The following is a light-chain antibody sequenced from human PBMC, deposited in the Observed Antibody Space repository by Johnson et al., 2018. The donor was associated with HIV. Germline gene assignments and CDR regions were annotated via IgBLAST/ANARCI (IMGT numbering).Light chain of an antibody. Sequence: QSVLTQPPSVSAAPGQKVTISCSGSSSNIGNNYVSWYQQLPGTAPKLLIYDNNKLPSGIPDRFSGSKSGTSATLGITGLQTGDEADYYCGTWDSSLSGVFGTGTKVT. J-gene: IGLJ1*01. CDR1: SSNIGNNY. V-gene: IGLV1-51*01. CDR3: GTWDSSLSGV. CDR2: DNN.